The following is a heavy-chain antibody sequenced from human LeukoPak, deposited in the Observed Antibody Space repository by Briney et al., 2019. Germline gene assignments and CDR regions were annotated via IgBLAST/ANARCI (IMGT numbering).Heavy chain of an antibody. J-gene: IGHJ3*02. CDR2: IYSSGST. V-gene: IGHV4-59*08. CDR1: GGSISSYY. D-gene: IGHD1-26*01. CDR3: ARQGSGGRVFDI. Sequence: SETLSLTCIVSGGSISSYYWSWIRQPPGKGLEWIGYIYSSGSTNSNPSLKSRVTISVDTSKSQSSLKQTSVTVAETAVYYCARQGSGGRVFDIWGQGTMVTVSS.